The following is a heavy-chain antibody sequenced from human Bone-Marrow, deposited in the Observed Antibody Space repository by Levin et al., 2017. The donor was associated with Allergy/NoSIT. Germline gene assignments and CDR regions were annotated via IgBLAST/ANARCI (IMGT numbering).Heavy chain of an antibody. CDR1: GFSLSTSGMC. V-gene: IGHV2-70*11. D-gene: IGHD5-18*01. J-gene: IGHJ6*02. CDR3: ERSPHHGDSYGDYYGMDV. CDR2: IDWDDDK. Sequence: QSGPTLVKPTQTLTLTCSFSGFSLSTSGMCVTWIRQPPGKALEWLARIDWDDDKDYSTSLKTRLTITKDTTKNQEGRTMTNMEPGDTATYYCERSPHHGDSYGDYYGMDVGGQGTTVTVPS.